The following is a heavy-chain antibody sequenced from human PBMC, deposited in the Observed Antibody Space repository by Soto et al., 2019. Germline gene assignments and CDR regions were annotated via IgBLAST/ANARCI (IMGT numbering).Heavy chain of an antibody. CDR1: GFTFSSYS. CDR2: ISSSSSYI. CDR3: ASFGSGFDP. Sequence: EVQLVESGGGLVKPGGSLRLSCAASGFTFSSYSMNWVRQAPGKGLEWVSSISSSSSYIYYADSEKGRFTISRDNAKNSLYLQMNSLRAEDTAVYYCASFGSGFDPWGQGTLVTVSS. V-gene: IGHV3-21*01. J-gene: IGHJ5*02. D-gene: IGHD3-10*01.